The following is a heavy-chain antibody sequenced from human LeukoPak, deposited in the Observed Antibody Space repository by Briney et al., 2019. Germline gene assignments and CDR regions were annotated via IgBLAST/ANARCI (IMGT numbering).Heavy chain of an antibody. CDR1: GFTFSSYW. J-gene: IGHJ6*03. CDR3: ARVSSSGYMDV. CDR2: IKQDGSEK. D-gene: IGHD6-6*01. Sequence: GGSLRLSCAASGFTFSSYWMSWVRQAPGKGLEWVANIKQDGSEKYYVDSVKGRFTISRDNAKNSLYLQMSSLRAEDTAVYYCARVSSSGYMDVWGKGTTVTVSS. V-gene: IGHV3-7*04.